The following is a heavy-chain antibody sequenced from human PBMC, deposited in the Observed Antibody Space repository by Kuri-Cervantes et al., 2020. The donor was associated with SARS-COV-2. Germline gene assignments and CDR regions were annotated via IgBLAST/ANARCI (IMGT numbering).Heavy chain of an antibody. CDR3: AKDLGRPNWFDP. V-gene: IGHV3-23*01. CDR2: ISGSGGST. CDR1: GFTLTYRW. J-gene: IGHJ5*02. Sequence: GESLKISCEASGFTLTYRWMARFRQAPGKGLEWVSAISGSGGSTYYADSVKGRFTISRDNSKNTLYLQMNSLRAEDTAVYYCAKDLGRPNWFDPWGQGTLVTVSS.